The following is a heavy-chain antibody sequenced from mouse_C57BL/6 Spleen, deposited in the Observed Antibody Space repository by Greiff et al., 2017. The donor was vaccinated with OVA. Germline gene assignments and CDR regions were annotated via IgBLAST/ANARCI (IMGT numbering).Heavy chain of an antibody. Sequence: QVQLQQSGPELVKPGASVKISCKASGYAFSSSWMNWVKQRPGKGLEWIGRIYPGDGDTNYNGKFKGKATLTADKSSSTAYMQLSSLTSEDSAVYFCASLGQGGYWGQGTTLTVSS. D-gene: IGHD3-3*01. V-gene: IGHV1-82*01. CDR3: ASLGQGGY. CDR1: GYAFSSSW. J-gene: IGHJ2*01. CDR2: IYPGDGDT.